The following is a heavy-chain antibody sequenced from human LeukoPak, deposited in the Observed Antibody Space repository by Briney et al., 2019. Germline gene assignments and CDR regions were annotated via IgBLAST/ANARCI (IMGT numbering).Heavy chain of an antibody. V-gene: IGHV4-39*07. J-gene: IGHJ5*02. Sequence: SETLSLTCTVSGGSISSSSYYWGWIRQPPGKGLEWIGSIYYSGSTYYNPSLKSRVTISVDTSKNQFSLKLSSVTAADTAVYYRARDPQWELNWFDPWGQGTLVTVSS. CDR2: IYYSGST. CDR3: ARDPQWELNWFDP. D-gene: IGHD1-26*01. CDR1: GGSISSSSYY.